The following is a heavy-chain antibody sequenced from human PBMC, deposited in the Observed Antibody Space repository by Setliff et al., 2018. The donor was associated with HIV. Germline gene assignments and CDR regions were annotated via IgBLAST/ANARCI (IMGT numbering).Heavy chain of an antibody. V-gene: IGHV3-9*03. CDR1: GFTFEDYA. CDR2: ISWNSGNI. J-gene: IGHJ4*02. Sequence: GGSLRLSCAASGFTFEDYAMHWVRQAPEKGLEWVSSISWNSGNIAYADSVKGRFTISRDNAKKSLYLQMNSLITEDMALYYCAKDIGSSGYYNGFDYWGQGTLVTVSS. D-gene: IGHD3-22*01. CDR3: AKDIGSSGYYNGFDY.